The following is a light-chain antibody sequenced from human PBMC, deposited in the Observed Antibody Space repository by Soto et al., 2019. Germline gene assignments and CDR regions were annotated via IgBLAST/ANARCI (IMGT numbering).Light chain of an antibody. CDR3: LSYGGSNNYV. Sequence: QSALTQPASVSGSPGQSITVSCTGISSDVGGSNYVSWYQQHPGKAPRLIIFDVNNRPSGVSPRFSGSKSGNTASLTISGLQAEDEAHYYCLSYGGSNNYVFGTGTKVTVL. J-gene: IGLJ1*01. CDR1: SSDVGGSNY. CDR2: DVN. V-gene: IGLV2-14*03.